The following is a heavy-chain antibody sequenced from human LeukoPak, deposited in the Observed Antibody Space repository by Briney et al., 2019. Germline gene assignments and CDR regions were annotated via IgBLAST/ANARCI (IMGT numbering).Heavy chain of an antibody. V-gene: IGHV3-23*01. J-gene: IGHJ4*02. Sequence: GGSLRLSCAASGFTFSSYAMSWVRQAPGKGLEWVSAISGSGVSTYYADSVMGRFTISRHNSRNTLYLQMNSLRAEDTAVYYCARVDTVMAYYFDLWGQGTLVTVSS. CDR1: GFTFSSYA. D-gene: IGHD5-18*01. CDR2: ISGSGVST. CDR3: ARVDTVMAYYFDL.